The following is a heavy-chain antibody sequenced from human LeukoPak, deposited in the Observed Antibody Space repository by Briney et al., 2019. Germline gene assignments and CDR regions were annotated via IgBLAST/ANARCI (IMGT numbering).Heavy chain of an antibody. CDR3: ARSNIVVVTAPDPYGMDV. CDR1: GYSFSDYA. J-gene: IGHJ6*02. D-gene: IGHD2-21*02. V-gene: IGHV7-4-1*02. Sequence: ASVKVSCKASGYSFSDYAMNWVRQAPGQGLEWMGWINTNTGNPTYAQGFTGRFVFSLDTSVSTAYLQISSLKAEDTAVYYCARSNIVVVTAPDPYGMDVWGQGTTVTVSS. CDR2: INTNTGNP.